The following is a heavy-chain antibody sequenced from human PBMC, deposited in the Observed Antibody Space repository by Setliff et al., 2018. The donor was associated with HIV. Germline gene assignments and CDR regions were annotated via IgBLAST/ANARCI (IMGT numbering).Heavy chain of an antibody. D-gene: IGHD3-10*02. Sequence: PSETLSLTCTVSGDSISSYYWSWIRQTAGKGLEWIGRIYTSGTTNYNPSLKRRVTMSVDTSDNQFSLSLSSVTAADTAVYYCARDGDYGYNYVAWGQGTLVTVSS. CDR2: IYTSGTT. V-gene: IGHV4-4*07. CDR3: ARDGDYGYNYVA. CDR1: GDSISSYY. J-gene: IGHJ5*02.